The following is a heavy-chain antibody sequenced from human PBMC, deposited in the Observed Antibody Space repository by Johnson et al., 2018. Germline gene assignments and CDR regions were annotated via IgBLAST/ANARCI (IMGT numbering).Heavy chain of an antibody. CDR3: GRNIPGGNNDFDL. CDR1: GFTLNKYW. CDR2: INKDGGEK. D-gene: IGHD3-16*01. V-gene: IGHV3-7*01. Sequence: VQLVQSGGGLVQPGGSLRLSCAASGFTLNKYWMTWVRQAPGKGLEWVANINKDGGEKYYVDSVKGRFIISRDNAKNSLYLQMNSLRAEETAMYYCGRNIPGGNNDFDLWGQGTLVTVSS. J-gene: IGHJ4*02.